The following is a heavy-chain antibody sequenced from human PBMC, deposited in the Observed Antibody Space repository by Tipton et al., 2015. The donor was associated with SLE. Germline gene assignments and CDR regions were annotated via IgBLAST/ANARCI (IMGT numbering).Heavy chain of an antibody. CDR2: ISSGGHDK. Sequence: QLVQSGGGVVQPGRSLRLSCAASGLTFSSYAMNWVRQAPGKGLEWVSFISSGGHDKYYADSVKGRFTISRDNAGNSLYLQMNSLGAEDTAVYYCARDQAHRTSFNYFYGMDVWGQGTTVTVSS. CDR3: ARDQAHRTSFNYFYGMDV. V-gene: IGHV3-48*03. J-gene: IGHJ6*02. CDR1: GLTFSSYA. D-gene: IGHD6-6*01.